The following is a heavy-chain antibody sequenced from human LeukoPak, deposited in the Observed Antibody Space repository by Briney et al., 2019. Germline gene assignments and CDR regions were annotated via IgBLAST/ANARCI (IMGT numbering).Heavy chain of an antibody. Sequence: GGSLRLSCAASGFTFSSYAMSWVRQAPGKGLEWVSAISGSGGSTYYADSVKGRFTISRDNSKNMLYLQMNSLRAEDTAVYYCAKLCPASCYYYYYGMDVWGQGTTVTVSS. D-gene: IGHD2-2*01. CDR1: GFTFSSYA. V-gene: IGHV3-23*01. CDR3: AKLCPASCYYYYYGMDV. CDR2: ISGSGGST. J-gene: IGHJ6*02.